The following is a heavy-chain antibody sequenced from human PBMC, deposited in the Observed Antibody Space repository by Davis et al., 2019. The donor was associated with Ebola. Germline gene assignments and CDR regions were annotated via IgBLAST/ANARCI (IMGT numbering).Heavy chain of an antibody. V-gene: IGHV4-30-2*01. J-gene: IGHJ5*02. Sequence: SETLSLTCAVSGGSISSGGYSWSWIRQPPGKGLEWIGYIYHSGSTCYNPSLKSRVTISVDTSKNQFSLKLSSVTAADTAVYYCARTWLPNNWFDPWGQGILVTVSS. CDR2: IYHSGST. CDR3: ARTWLPNNWFDP. D-gene: IGHD3-22*01. CDR1: GGSISSGGYS.